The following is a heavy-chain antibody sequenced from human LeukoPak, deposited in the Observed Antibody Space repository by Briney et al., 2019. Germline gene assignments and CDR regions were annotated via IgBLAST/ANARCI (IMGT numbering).Heavy chain of an antibody. Sequence: SETLSLTCTVSGGSISGYYWIWIRQPPGKGLEYIGYIYYNGITNYNPSLRSRVTISVDTSKNQFSLRLSSVTAADTAVYYCARWDYDGSGYRKFDFWGQGTLVTVPS. D-gene: IGHD3-22*01. V-gene: IGHV4-59*08. CDR3: ARWDYDGSGYRKFDF. CDR2: IYYNGIT. J-gene: IGHJ4*02. CDR1: GGSISGYY.